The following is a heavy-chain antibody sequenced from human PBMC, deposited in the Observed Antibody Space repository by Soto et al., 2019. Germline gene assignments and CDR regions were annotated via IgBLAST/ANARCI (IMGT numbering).Heavy chain of an antibody. Sequence: GGSLRLSCAASGFTFSSYGMHWVRQAPGKGLEWVAVISYDGSNKYYADSVKGRFTISRDNSKNTLYPQMNSLRAEDTAVYYCAKDPQAEQWLAQPLDYWGQGTLVTVSS. CDR2: ISYDGSNK. D-gene: IGHD6-19*01. CDR3: AKDPQAEQWLAQPLDY. CDR1: GFTFSSYG. V-gene: IGHV3-30*18. J-gene: IGHJ4*02.